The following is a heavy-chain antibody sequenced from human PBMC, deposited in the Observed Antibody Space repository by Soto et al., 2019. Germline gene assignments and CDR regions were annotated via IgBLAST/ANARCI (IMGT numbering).Heavy chain of an antibody. D-gene: IGHD3-22*01. J-gene: IGHJ4*02. CDR2: IIPIFGTA. CDR3: ARVGEGICDGSGYSYDY. V-gene: IGHV1-69*13. Sequence: ASVKVSCKASGATLSSYAISWVRQAPGQGLEWMGGIIPIFGTANYAQKLQGRVTITADESTSTAYMELSSLRSEDTAVYYCARVGEGICDGSGYSYDYWSQGSLVTVSS. CDR1: GATLSSYA.